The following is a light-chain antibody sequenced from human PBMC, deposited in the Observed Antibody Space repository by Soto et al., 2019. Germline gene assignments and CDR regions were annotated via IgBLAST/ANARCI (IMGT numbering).Light chain of an antibody. CDR3: QQYGRSGT. CDR1: QSVSSSY. CDR2: GAS. J-gene: IGKJ1*01. V-gene: IGKV3-20*01. Sequence: ETVLTQPPGTLSLSAGERATLSCRASQSVSSSYLAWYQQKPGQAPRLLIYGASSRATGIPDRFSGSGSGTDFTLTISRLEPEDFAVYYCQQYGRSGTFGQGTKVDI.